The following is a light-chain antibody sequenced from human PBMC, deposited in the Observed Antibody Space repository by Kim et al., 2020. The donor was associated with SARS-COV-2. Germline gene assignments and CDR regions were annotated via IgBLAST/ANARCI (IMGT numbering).Light chain of an antibody. CDR2: RND. J-gene: IGLJ3*02. V-gene: IGLV1-47*01. CDR3: AAWDDSLRGPV. Sequence: QSVLTQPPSASATPGQRVTISCSGSNSNIGGNFVSWYQQLPGTAPKLLIHRNDQRPSGVPDRFSGSKSGTSASLAINGLRSEDEAEYYCAAWDDSLRGPVFGGGTQLTVL. CDR1: NSNIGGNF.